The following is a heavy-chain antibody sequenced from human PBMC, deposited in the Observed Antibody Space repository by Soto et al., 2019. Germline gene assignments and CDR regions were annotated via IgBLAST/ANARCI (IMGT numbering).Heavy chain of an antibody. CDR2: IYPGDSNT. CDR1: GYRFTSYW. V-gene: IGHV5-51*01. J-gene: IGHJ4*02. D-gene: IGHD3-22*01. Sequence: GESLKISCEGSGYRFTSYWIGWVRQMPGKGLEWMGIIYPGDSNTRYSTSFQGQVTISVDKSISTAFLQWSSLKASDTAMYYCAKQREYSYDNSVYFYSDYWGQGTLVTFSS. CDR3: AKQREYSYDNSVYFYSDY.